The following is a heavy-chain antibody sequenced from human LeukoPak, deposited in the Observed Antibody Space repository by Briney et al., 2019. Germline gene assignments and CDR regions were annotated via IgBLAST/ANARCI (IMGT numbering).Heavy chain of an antibody. D-gene: IGHD5-24*01. V-gene: IGHV1-2*02. J-gene: IGHJ4*02. CDR1: GYTFSGYI. CDR2: IHPKSGGT. Sequence: ASVKVSCKTSGYTFSGYIIHWVRQAPGQGLEWLGWIHPKSGGTNYAQRFQGRVTMTRETSISTAYMELTRLSSDDTAIYFCARDPVSRDGDSYFDYWGQGTLVTVSS. CDR3: ARDPVSRDGDSYFDY.